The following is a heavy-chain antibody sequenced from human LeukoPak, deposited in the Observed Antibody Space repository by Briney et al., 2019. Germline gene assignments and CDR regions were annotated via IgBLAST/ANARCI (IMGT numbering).Heavy chain of an antibody. CDR2: INPNSGGT. J-gene: IGHJ4*02. D-gene: IGHD3-3*01. CDR3: ARDNGGYYDFWSGRRYYFDY. Sequence: ASVKVSCKASGYTFTGYYIHWVRQAPGQGLEWMGWINPNSGGTNYAQKFQGRVTMTRDTSISTAYMELSRLRSDDTAVYYCARDNGGYYDFWSGRRYYFDYWGQGTLVTVSS. CDR1: GYTFTGYY. V-gene: IGHV1-2*02.